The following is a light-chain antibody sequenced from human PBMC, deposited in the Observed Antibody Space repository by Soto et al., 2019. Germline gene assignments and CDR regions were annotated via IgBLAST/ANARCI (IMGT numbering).Light chain of an antibody. J-gene: IGKJ1*01. V-gene: IGKV1-39*01. CDR2: GAS. CDR1: HSISTY. CDR3: QQSYSNPKT. Sequence: DIQMTQSPSSLSASIGDRVTITCQARHSISTYVNWYQQKPGKAPQLLIYGASSLQSGVPSRFSGRGSGTDVTLTISSLQPEDFATYYCQQSYSNPKTFGQGTKVQI.